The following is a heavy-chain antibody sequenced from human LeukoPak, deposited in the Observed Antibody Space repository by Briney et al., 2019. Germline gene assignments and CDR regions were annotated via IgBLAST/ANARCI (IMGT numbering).Heavy chain of an antibody. CDR2: IIPIFGTA. Sequence: SVKVSCKASGGTFSSYAISWVRQAPGQGLEWMGGIIPIFGTANYAQKFQGRVAITADESTSTAYMELSSLRSEDTAVYYCASRTHMVRGLDSLYFDYWGQGTLVTVSS. CDR3: ASRTHMVRGLDSLYFDY. D-gene: IGHD3-10*01. J-gene: IGHJ4*02. V-gene: IGHV1-69*13. CDR1: GGTFSSYA.